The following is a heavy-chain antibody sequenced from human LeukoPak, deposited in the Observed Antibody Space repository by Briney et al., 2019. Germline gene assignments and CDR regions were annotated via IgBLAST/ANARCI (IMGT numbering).Heavy chain of an antibody. CDR1: GFTFSNYR. CDR2: IKEDGSEK. CDR3: ARDSVSSGWSSDTYYFDY. J-gene: IGHJ4*02. D-gene: IGHD6-19*01. V-gene: IGHV3-7*03. Sequence: GGSLRLSCAASGFTFSNYRMSWVRQAPGKGLEWVANIKEDGSEKYYVDSVKGRFTISRDNAKNSLYLQMNSLRAEDTAVYYCARDSVSSGWSSDTYYFDYWGQGTLVTVSS.